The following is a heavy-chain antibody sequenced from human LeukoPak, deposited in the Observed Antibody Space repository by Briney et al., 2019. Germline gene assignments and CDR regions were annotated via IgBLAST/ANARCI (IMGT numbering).Heavy chain of an antibody. CDR1: GYTFTSYN. V-gene: IGHV1-8*01. CDR3: ARVAVAAIGYYYYYYIDV. Sequence: ASVKVSCKASGYTFTSYNINWVRQATGQGLEWMGWMNPNRGSTGYAQKFQDRVTMTRNTSINTAYLELSSLRSEHTAVYYCARVAVAAIGYYYYYYIDVWGKGTTVTVSS. CDR2: MNPNRGST. D-gene: IGHD2-15*01. J-gene: IGHJ6*03.